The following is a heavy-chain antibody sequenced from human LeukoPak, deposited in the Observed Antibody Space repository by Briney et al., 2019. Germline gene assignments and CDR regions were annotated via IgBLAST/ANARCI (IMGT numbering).Heavy chain of an antibody. Sequence: GGSLRLSCAASGFTFSSYAMNWVRQAPGKGLEWVSTISGGGDSTYYAGSVKGRFTISRDNPKNTVYLQMNSLRAEDTAIYYCAKDRGIFDAFDIWGQGTVVTVSS. D-gene: IGHD3-3*02. V-gene: IGHV3-23*01. CDR1: GFTFSSYA. J-gene: IGHJ3*02. CDR2: ISGGGDST. CDR3: AKDRGIFDAFDI.